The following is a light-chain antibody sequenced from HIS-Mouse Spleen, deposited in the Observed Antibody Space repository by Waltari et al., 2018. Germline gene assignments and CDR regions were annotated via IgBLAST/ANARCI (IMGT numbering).Light chain of an antibody. Sequence: DIQMTQSPSTLSASVGDRVTITCRASQSISSWLAWYQQKPGKAPKLLIYKASSLESGFPSRFSGSGSGTEFTLTISSLQPDDFATYYCQQYNSYSWTFGQGTKVEIK. CDR2: KAS. V-gene: IGKV1-5*03. CDR3: QQYNSYSWT. J-gene: IGKJ1*01. CDR1: QSISSW.